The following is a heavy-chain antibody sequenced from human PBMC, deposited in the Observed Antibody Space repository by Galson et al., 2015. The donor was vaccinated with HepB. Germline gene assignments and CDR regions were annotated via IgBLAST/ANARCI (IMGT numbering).Heavy chain of an antibody. CDR2: IEQDGSEK. CDR3: AKQSSNWYYFDY. Sequence: SLRLSCATSGFTFSDYWMSWVRQAPGKGLEWVANIEQDGSEKFYADSVKGRFTISRDNAKKSLYLQMNSLRDEDTAIYYCAKQSSNWYYFDYWGQGTLVTVSS. V-gene: IGHV3-7*03. D-gene: IGHD6-13*01. CDR1: GFTFSDYW. J-gene: IGHJ4*02.